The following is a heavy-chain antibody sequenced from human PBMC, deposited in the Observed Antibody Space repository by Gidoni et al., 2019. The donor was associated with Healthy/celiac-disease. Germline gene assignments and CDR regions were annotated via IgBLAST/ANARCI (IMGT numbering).Heavy chain of an antibody. CDR3: AGMVDGYNRN. J-gene: IGHJ4*02. V-gene: IGHV5-51*01. CDR1: GFSFTSYW. D-gene: IGHD5-12*01. Sequence: EVQLVQSGAEVHNPGEALNISCQGLGFSFTSYWIGWVRQLPGKGLEWMGIIYPGDSAARYNPAVRGQVTISADKSISTTYLQWSSLKAADTAMYYCAGMVDGYNRNWGQGTLVTVSS. CDR2: IYPGDSAA.